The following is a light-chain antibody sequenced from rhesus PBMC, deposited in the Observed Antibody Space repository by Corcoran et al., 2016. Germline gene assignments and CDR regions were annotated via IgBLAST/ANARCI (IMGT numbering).Light chain of an antibody. CDR2: YQS. J-gene: IGKJ4*01. V-gene: IGKV1-66*01. Sequence: DIQMTQSPSSLSASVGDRVTITCRASPGINHYFSWYQQKPGKAPKTLVYYQSSLETGVPSRFSGSGSGTDYTLTISSLQPEDIATDYCQQYNNSPLTFGGGTKVEIK. CDR1: PGINHY. CDR3: QQYNNSPLT.